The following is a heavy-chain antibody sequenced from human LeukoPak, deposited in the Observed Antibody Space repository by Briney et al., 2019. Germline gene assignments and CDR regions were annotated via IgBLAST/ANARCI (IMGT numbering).Heavy chain of an antibody. CDR1: GGSISSSSYY. V-gene: IGHV4-61*02. Sequence: SETLSLTCTVSGGSISSSSYYWNWIRQPAGKELEWIGRIYTSGSTNYNPSLKSRVTISLDTSKNQFSLKLSSVTAADTAVYYCARGEWFDPWGQGTLVTVSS. J-gene: IGHJ5*02. CDR3: ARGEWFDP. CDR2: IYTSGST.